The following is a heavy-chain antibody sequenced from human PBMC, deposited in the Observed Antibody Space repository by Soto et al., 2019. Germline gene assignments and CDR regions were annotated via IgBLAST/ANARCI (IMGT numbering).Heavy chain of an antibody. CDR3: ARPSSFFDSYYFAY. J-gene: IGHJ4*02. CDR1: GFTFSSYG. Sequence: PGGSLRLSCVGSGFTFSSYGMNWVRQGPGKGLEWLSSIDKSGTTRYYADSVKGRFTISRDNAKNSLYLQMDSLRDEDMAVYYCARPSSFFDSYYFAYWGQGTPVTVSS. CDR2: IDKSGTTR. D-gene: IGHD3-9*01. V-gene: IGHV3-48*02.